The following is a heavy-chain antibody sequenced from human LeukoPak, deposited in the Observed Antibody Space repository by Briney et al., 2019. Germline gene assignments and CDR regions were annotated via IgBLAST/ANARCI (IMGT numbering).Heavy chain of an antibody. V-gene: IGHV3-23*01. J-gene: IGHJ4*02. CDR1: GFTFSSYA. D-gene: IGHD2-2*01. Sequence: GSLRLSCAASGFTFSSYAMSWVRQAPGKGLEWVSAISGSGGSTYYADSVKGRFTISRDNSKNTLYLQMISLRAEDTALYYCAKEAYCSSTSCYPDDYWGQGTLVTVSS. CDR2: ISGSGGST. CDR3: AKEAYCSSTSCYPDDY.